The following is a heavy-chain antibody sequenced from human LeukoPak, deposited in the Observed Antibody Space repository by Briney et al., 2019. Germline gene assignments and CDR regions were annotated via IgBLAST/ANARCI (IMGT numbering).Heavy chain of an antibody. CDR3: ARIGSYPYYFDY. V-gene: IGHV3-48*03. Sequence: GGSLRLSRAASGFTFSSYEMNWVRQAPGKGLEWVSYISTTGNTIYYADSVKGRFTISRDNAKKSLYLQMNSLRAEDTAVYYCARIGSYPYYFDYWGQGALVTVSS. D-gene: IGHD1-26*01. CDR2: ISTTGNTI. CDR1: GFTFSSYE. J-gene: IGHJ4*02.